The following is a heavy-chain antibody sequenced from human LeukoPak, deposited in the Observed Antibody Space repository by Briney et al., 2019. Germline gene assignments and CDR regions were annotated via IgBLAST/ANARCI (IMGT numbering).Heavy chain of an antibody. V-gene: IGHV3-15*07. CDR3: ATSTAAAGTD. Sequence: GGSLRLSCAASDFTFSNVWMNWVRQSPGKGLEWVGRIKSKADGETIDYASPVRGRFTISRDNAQNSLYLQMNSLRAEDTAIYYCATSTAAAGTDWGQGTLVTVSS. J-gene: IGHJ4*02. D-gene: IGHD6-13*01. CDR1: DFTFSNVW. CDR2: IKSKADGETI.